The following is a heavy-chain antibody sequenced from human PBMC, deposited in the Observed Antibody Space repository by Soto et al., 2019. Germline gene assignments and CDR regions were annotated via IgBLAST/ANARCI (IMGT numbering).Heavy chain of an antibody. J-gene: IGHJ4*02. CDR2: INAGNSDT. Sequence: ASVKVSCKASGYTSTSYASPWVRQAPGQRLEWMGWINAGNSDTKYSKKFQGRATITSDKSAKKATMELRSLKPEDTAVFYCGRDVIMVEEAPEDWGQGTLVTVSS. CDR3: GRDVIMVEEAPED. CDR1: GYTSTSYA. D-gene: IGHD3-10*01. V-gene: IGHV1-3*01.